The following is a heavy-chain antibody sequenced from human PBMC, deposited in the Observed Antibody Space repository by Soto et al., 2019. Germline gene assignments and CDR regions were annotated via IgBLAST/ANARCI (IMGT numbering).Heavy chain of an antibody. D-gene: IGHD3-9*01. CDR2: ISVYNGYS. CDR1: GYTFINSG. Sequence: ASVKVSCKASGYTFINSGISWVRQAPGQGLEWMGWISVYNGYSDYAQKFQGRVTMTTDTFTTTAYMELRSLRSDDTAVYYCARDLAVLRYFDWNKGPLETYYGMHVWGQGTTVTDS. V-gene: IGHV1-18*01. J-gene: IGHJ6*02. CDR3: ARDLAVLRYFDWNKGPLETYYGMHV.